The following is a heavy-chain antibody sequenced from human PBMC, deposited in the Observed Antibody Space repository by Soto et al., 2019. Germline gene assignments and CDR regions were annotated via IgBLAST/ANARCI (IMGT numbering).Heavy chain of an antibody. Sequence: SETLSLTCTVSGGSISSYYWSWIRQPPGKGLEWIGYIYYSGSTNYNPSLKSRVTISVDTSKNQFSLKLSSVTAADTAVYYCVRGNIYDYIWGSYRSVLSFDYWGQGTLVTVSS. CDR1: GGSISSYY. CDR3: VRGNIYDYIWGSYRSVLSFDY. V-gene: IGHV4-59*01. J-gene: IGHJ4*02. CDR2: IYYSGST. D-gene: IGHD3-16*02.